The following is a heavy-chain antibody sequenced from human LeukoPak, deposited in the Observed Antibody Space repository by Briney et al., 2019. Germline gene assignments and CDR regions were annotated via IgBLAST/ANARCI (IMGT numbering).Heavy chain of an antibody. J-gene: IGHJ5*02. V-gene: IGHV3-43*02. CDR3: AKDISPHYYDSSGYSNWFDP. CDR1: GFTFDDYA. D-gene: IGHD3-22*01. CDR2: ISGDGGST. Sequence: GGSLRLSCAASGFTFDDYAMHWVRQAPGKGLEWVSLISGDGGSTYYADSVKGRFTISRDNSKNSLYLQMNSLRTEDTALSYCAKDISPHYYDSSGYSNWFDPWGQGTLVTVSS.